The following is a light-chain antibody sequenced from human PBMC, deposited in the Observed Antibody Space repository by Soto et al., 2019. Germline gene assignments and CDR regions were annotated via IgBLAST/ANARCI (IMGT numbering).Light chain of an antibody. Sequence: QSALTQPASVSGSPGQSITISCTGTSSDVGGYNYVSWYQQHPGKAPKLMICDVSNRPSGVSNRFSGSKSGNTASLTISGLQAEDEADYYGSSYTSRSTRYVFASGTKVTVL. J-gene: IGLJ1*01. CDR2: DVS. V-gene: IGLV2-14*01. CDR3: SSYTSRSTRYV. CDR1: SSDVGGYNY.